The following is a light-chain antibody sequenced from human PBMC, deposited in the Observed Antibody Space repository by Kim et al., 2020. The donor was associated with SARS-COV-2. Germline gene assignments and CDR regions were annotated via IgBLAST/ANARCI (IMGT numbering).Light chain of an antibody. CDR1: NSNIGSNT. Sequence: ELTQPPSASGTPGQRVTISCSGSNSNIGSNTVNWYQQVPGTAPKLLIYSNNQRPSGVPDRFSGSKSGTSASLAISGLQSADEADYYCATWDDSLNGWVFGGGTQLTVL. CDR3: ATWDDSLNGWV. J-gene: IGLJ3*02. CDR2: SNN. V-gene: IGLV1-44*01.